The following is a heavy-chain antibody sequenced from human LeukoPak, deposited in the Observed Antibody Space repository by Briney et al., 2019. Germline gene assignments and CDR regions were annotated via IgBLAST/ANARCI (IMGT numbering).Heavy chain of an antibody. Sequence: ASVKVSCKASGYTFTGYYMHWVRQAPGQGLEWMGWINPNSGGTNYAQKFQGRVTMTRDTSISTAYMELSRLRSDDTAVYYCARAIDYYDSSGYIDYWGQGTLVTVSS. CDR3: ARAIDYYDSSGYIDY. CDR2: INPNSGGT. V-gene: IGHV1-2*02. CDR1: GYTFTGYY. D-gene: IGHD3-22*01. J-gene: IGHJ4*02.